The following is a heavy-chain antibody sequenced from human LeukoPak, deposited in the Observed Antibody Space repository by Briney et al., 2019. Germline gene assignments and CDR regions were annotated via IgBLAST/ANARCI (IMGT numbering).Heavy chain of an antibody. CDR3: ARAPRGFWSGYSPYYFDY. Sequence: GGSLRLSCAASGFTFSSYWMSRVRQAPGKGLEWVANIKQDGSEKYYVDSVKGRFTISRDNAKNSLYLQMNSLRAEDTAVYYCARAPRGFWSGYSPYYFDYWGQGTLVTVSS. J-gene: IGHJ4*02. D-gene: IGHD3-3*01. V-gene: IGHV3-7*01. CDR1: GFTFSSYW. CDR2: IKQDGSEK.